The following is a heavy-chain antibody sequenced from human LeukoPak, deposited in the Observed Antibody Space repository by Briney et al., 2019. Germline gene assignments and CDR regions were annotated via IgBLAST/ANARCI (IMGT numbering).Heavy chain of an antibody. D-gene: IGHD6-13*01. Sequence: GGSLRLSCAASGFTFSTYSMNWVRQAPGKGLEWVSSISSSSSYIYYADSVQGRFTISRDNARNSLFLRMNSLRAEDTAVYYCARDLMGIAYRGAFYYWGQGTLVTVSS. V-gene: IGHV3-21*04. CDR3: ARDLMGIAYRGAFYY. CDR2: ISSSSSYI. J-gene: IGHJ4*02. CDR1: GFTFSTYS.